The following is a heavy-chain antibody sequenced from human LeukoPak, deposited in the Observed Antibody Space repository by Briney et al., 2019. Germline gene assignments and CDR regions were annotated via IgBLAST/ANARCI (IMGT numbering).Heavy chain of an antibody. CDR2: MNPNSGNT. J-gene: IGHJ4*02. CDR1: GYTFTSYD. CDR3: ASCGSGSFPDY. Sequence: ASVKVSCKASGYTFTSYDINWVRQAPGQGLEWMGWMNPNSGNTDYAQKFQGRVTMTRNTSISTAYMELSSLRSEDTAVYYCASCGSGSFPDYWGQGTLVTVSS. V-gene: IGHV1-8*01. D-gene: IGHD3-10*01.